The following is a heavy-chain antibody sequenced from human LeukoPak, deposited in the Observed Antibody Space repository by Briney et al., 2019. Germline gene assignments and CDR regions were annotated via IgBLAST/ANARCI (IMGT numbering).Heavy chain of an antibody. CDR2: IYQSGTT. CDR1: GGSISDYY. CDR3: ARATNYDLWSAYYHHMDV. V-gene: IGHV4-59*01. D-gene: IGHD3-3*01. J-gene: IGHJ6*04. Sequence: PSETLSLTCTVSGGSISDYYWCWIRQSPGKGLEWIGHIYQSGTTNYNPSLKSRVTISVDTSKNQFSLKLSSVTAADTAVYYCARATNYDLWSAYYHHMDVWGKGTPVTVSS.